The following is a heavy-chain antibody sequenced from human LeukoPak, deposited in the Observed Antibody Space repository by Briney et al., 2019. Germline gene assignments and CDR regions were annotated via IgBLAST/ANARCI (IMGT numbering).Heavy chain of an antibody. J-gene: IGHJ4*02. Sequence: SETLSLTCAVSGGSISSGGYSWSWIRQPPGKGLEWIGYIYYSGSTYYNPSLKSRVTISVDTSKNQFSLKLSSVTAADTAFYYCASMCATFICVWGQGALVTVSS. CDR3: ASMCATFICV. D-gene: IGHD3-16*01. V-gene: IGHV4-30-4*07. CDR1: GGSISSGGYS. CDR2: IYYSGST.